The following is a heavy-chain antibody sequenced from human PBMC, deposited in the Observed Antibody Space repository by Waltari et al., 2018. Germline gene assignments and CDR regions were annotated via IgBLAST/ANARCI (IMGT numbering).Heavy chain of an antibody. CDR1: GFTFSSYA. V-gene: IGHV3-23*04. J-gene: IGHJ4*02. CDR3: AKDVRIYGDQTYDY. Sequence: EVQLVESGGGLVQPGGSLRLSCAASGFTFSSYAMSWVRQAPGKGREWVSAISGNGGTTYYADAGMGRLTISSENHNNLLYRQMTGLNAEDTAVDYCAKDVRIYGDQTYDYWGQGTLVTVSS. CDR2: ISGNGGTT. D-gene: IGHD4-17*01.